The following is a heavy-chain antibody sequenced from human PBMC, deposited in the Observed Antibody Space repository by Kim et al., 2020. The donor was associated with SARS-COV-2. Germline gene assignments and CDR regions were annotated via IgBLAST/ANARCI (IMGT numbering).Heavy chain of an antibody. Sequence: SVKVSCKASGGTFSSYTISWVRQAPGQGLEWMGRIIPILGIANYAQKFQGRVTITADKSTSTAYMELSSLRSEDTAVYYCASCESVGSTSCYVTPFDYWGQGTLVTVSS. D-gene: IGHD2-2*01. CDR3: ASCESVGSTSCYVTPFDY. J-gene: IGHJ4*02. CDR2: IIPILGIA. V-gene: IGHV1-69*02. CDR1: GGTFSSYT.